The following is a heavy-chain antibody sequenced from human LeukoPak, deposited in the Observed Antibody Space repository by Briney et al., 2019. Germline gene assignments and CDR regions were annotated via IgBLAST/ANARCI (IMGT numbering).Heavy chain of an antibody. D-gene: IGHD1-26*01. J-gene: IGHJ6*02. V-gene: IGHV4-39*01. CDR1: GGSISSSSYY. Sequence: SETLSLTCTVSGGSISSSSYYWGWIRQPPGKGLEWIGSIYYSGSTYYNPSLKSRVTISVDTSKNQFSLKLSSVTAAATAVYYCARGELYYYYGMDVWGQGTTVTVSS. CDR3: ARGELYYYYGMDV. CDR2: IYYSGST.